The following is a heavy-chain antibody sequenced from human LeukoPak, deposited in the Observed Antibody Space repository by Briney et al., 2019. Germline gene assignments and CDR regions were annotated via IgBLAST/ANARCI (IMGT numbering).Heavy chain of an antibody. CDR3: ARVVITGSQQFFDY. Sequence: PSETLSLTCTVSGGSTSSYYWSWIWQPAGKGLEWIGRIYTSGSTNYNPSLKSRVTMSVDTSKNQFSLKLSSVTAADTAVYYCARVVITGSQQFFDYWGQGTLVTVSS. CDR2: IYTSGST. V-gene: IGHV4-4*07. D-gene: IGHD1-20*01. CDR1: GGSTSSYY. J-gene: IGHJ4*02.